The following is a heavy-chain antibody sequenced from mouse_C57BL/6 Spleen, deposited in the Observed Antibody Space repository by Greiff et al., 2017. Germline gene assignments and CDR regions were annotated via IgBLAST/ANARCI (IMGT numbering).Heavy chain of an antibody. Sequence: VQLQQPGTELVKPGASVKLSCKVSGYTFTSDWMHWVKQRPGQGLEWIGNINPSNGGTNYNEKFKSKATLTVDKSSSTAYMQLSGLTSDDSAVYYCARLMVTTCSWFADWGPGTLVTVSA. CDR1: GYTFTSDW. J-gene: IGHJ3*01. V-gene: IGHV1-53*01. D-gene: IGHD2-2*01. CDR2: INPSNGGT. CDR3: ARLMVTTCSWFAD.